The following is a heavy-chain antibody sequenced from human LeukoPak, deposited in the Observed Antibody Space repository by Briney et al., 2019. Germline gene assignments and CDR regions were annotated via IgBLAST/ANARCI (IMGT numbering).Heavy chain of an antibody. CDR3: ARDVVPRDYGDTLNAYDL. CDR2: IHHDGRT. D-gene: IGHD4-17*01. CDR1: GGSLSGYY. Sequence: PETLSLTCAVSGGSLSGYYWSWIRQSPGKGLEWMGDIHHDGRTKYKSSFKSRITIFLVSSKNEVSLRLSPVTPADTALYFCARDVVPRDYGDTLNAYDLWGQGTMVTVS. J-gene: IGHJ3*01. V-gene: IGHV4-34*01.